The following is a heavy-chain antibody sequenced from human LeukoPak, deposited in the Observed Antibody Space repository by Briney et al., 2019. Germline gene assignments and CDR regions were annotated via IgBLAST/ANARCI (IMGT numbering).Heavy chain of an antibody. D-gene: IGHD5-24*01. J-gene: IGHJ6*03. CDR3: ARAGEMRYMDA. CDR1: GFTFNTYS. CDR2: ISSSNSYI. V-gene: IGHV3-21*01. Sequence: GGSLRLSCAASGFTFNTYSMNWVRQAPGKGLEWVSSISSSNSYIYYADSMKGRFTISRDNAKNSLYLQMNSLRAEDTAVYYCARAGEMRYMDAWGKGTAVTVSS.